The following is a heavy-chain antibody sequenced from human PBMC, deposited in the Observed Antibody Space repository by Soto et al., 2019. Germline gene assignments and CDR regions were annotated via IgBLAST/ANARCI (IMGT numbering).Heavy chain of an antibody. CDR3: ARENWYYYDSSGYYEVWFDP. J-gene: IGHJ5*02. Sequence: PSETLSLTCTVSGGSISSGDYYWSWIRQPPGKGLEWIGYIYYSGSTYYNPSLKSRVTISVDTSKNQFSLKLSSVTAADTAVYYCARENWYYYDSSGYYEVWFDPWGQGTLVTVSS. D-gene: IGHD3-22*01. V-gene: IGHV4-30-4*01. CDR2: IYYSGST. CDR1: GGSISSGDYY.